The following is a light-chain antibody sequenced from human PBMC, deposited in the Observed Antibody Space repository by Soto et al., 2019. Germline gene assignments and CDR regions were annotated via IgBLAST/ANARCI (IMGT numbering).Light chain of an antibody. CDR1: QSLLYSSNNKTY. J-gene: IGKJ2*01. CDR3: QQYYSDFFT. CDR2: CAS. Sequence: DIVMTQSPDSLTVSLGERVTINCKSSQSLLYSSNNKTYLAWYQRRPGQSPQMLIFCASARESGVPDRFAGSGSETDFTLTISSLQAEDAAVYYCQQYYSDFFTFGQGTRLEIK. V-gene: IGKV4-1*01.